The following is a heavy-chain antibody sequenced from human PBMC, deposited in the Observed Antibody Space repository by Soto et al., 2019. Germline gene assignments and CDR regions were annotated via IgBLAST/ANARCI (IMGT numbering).Heavy chain of an antibody. J-gene: IGHJ4*02. Sequence: QVQLVQSGAEVKKPGASVKVSCKASGYTFTSYGISWVRQAPGQGLERMGWISAYNGNTNYAQKPQGRVTMTTDTSTSKAYMELRRLRSDDTAVYYCARESQHQLLKERCFDYWGQGTLVTVSS. D-gene: IGHD2-2*01. CDR2: ISAYNGNT. CDR3: ARESQHQLLKERCFDY. CDR1: GYTFTSYG. V-gene: IGHV1-18*01.